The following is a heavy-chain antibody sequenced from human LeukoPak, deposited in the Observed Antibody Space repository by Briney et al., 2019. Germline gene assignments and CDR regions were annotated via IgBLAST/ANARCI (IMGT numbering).Heavy chain of an antibody. Sequence: GESLQISCKGSGYIFTSYWIGWVRQLPGKGLEWMGIIYPGDSDTRYSPSFQGQVTISADKSISTAYLQWSSLKASDTAMYYCARRRGYGDYEYYFDYWGQGTLVTVSS. D-gene: IGHD4-17*01. CDR1: GYIFTSYW. J-gene: IGHJ4*02. CDR2: IYPGDSDT. CDR3: ARRRGYGDYEYYFDY. V-gene: IGHV5-51*01.